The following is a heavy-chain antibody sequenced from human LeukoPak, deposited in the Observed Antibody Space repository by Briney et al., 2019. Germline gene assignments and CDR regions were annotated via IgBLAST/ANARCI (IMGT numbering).Heavy chain of an antibody. J-gene: IGHJ6*02. CDR2: ISYDGSNK. V-gene: IGHV3-30*18. CDR3: AKDLSAGDYYYYYGMDV. D-gene: IGHD4-17*01. CDR1: GFTFSSYG. Sequence: PGGSLRLTCAASGFTFSSYGMHWVRQAPGKGLEWVAVISYDGSNKYYADSVKGRFTISRDNSKNTLYLQMNSLRAVDTAVYYCAKDLSAGDYYYYYGMDVWGQGTTVTVSS.